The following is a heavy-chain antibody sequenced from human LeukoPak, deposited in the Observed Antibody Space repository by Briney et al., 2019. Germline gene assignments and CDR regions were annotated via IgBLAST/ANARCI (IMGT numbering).Heavy chain of an antibody. D-gene: IGHD3-22*01. CDR1: GFTFSSYA. V-gene: IGHV3-23*01. Sequence: GGSLRLSCAASGFTFSSYAMSWVRQAPGKGLEWVSAISGSGGSAYYADSVKGRFTISRDNSKNTLYLQMNSVRAEDTAVYYCAKHKDPDYYDSSGLDAFDIWGQGTMVTVSS. CDR3: AKHKDPDYYDSSGLDAFDI. CDR2: ISGSGGSA. J-gene: IGHJ3*02.